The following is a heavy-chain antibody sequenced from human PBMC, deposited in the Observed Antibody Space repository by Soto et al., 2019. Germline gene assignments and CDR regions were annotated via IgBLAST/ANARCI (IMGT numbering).Heavy chain of an antibody. CDR3: AKRRGAGGHFDY. Sequence: GGSLRLSCTVSGFAFNNYGINWVRQAPGKGLEWVSSISKSDYTYYSDSVKGRFAISRDNAKSSVSLQMNSLTAEDTAVYFCAKRRGAGGHFDYWGQGALVTVSS. CDR1: GFAFNNYG. V-gene: IGHV3-21*04. J-gene: IGHJ4*02. CDR2: ISKSDYT. D-gene: IGHD2-15*01.